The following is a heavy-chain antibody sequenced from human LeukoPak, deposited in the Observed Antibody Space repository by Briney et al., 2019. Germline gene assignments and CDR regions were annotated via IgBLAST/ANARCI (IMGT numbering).Heavy chain of an antibody. CDR1: GGTFTSYA. V-gene: IGHV1-69*13. CDR2: IIPIFGTA. CDR3: ASEYCSSTSCPFDY. Sequence: ASVTVSCKASGGTFTSYAISWVRQAPGQGLEWMGGIIPIFGTANYAQKFQGRVTITADESTSTAYMELSSLRSEDTAVYYCASEYCSSTSCPFDYWGQGTLVTVSS. J-gene: IGHJ4*02. D-gene: IGHD2-2*01.